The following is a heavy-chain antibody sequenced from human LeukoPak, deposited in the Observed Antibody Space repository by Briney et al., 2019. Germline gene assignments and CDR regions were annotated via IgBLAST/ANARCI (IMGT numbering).Heavy chain of an antibody. J-gene: IGHJ4*02. CDR1: GFTFSSYG. CDR2: IWYDGSNK. V-gene: IGHV3-33*01. Sequence: PGRSLRLSCAASGFTFSSYGMHWVRQAPGKGLEWVAVIWYDGSNKYYADSVKGRFTISRDNSKNTLYLQMSSLRAEDTAVYYCARGRYYFDYWGQGTLVTVSS. CDR3: ARGRYYFDY.